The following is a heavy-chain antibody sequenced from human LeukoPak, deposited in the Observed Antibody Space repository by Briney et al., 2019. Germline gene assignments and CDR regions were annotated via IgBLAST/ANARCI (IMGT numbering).Heavy chain of an antibody. V-gene: IGHV4-39*07. D-gene: IGHD3-10*01. CDR3: ARGKVRGVINYYYYGMDV. CDR2: IYYSGST. J-gene: IGHJ6*02. Sequence: NPSETLSLTCTVSGGSISSSSYYWGWIRQPPGKGLEWIGSIYYSGSTYYNPSLKSRVTISVDTSKNQFSLKLSSVTAADTAVYYCARGKVRGVINYYYYGMDVWGQGTTVTVSS. CDR1: GGSISSSSYY.